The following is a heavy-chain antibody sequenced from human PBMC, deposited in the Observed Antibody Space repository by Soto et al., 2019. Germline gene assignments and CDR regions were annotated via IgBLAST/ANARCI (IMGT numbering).Heavy chain of an antibody. V-gene: IGHV1-18*01. J-gene: IGHJ5*02. CDR1: GYTFTSYG. D-gene: IGHD3-3*01. Sequence: ASVKVSCKASGYTFTSYGISWVRQAPGQGLEWMGWISAYNGNTNYAKKLKGRVTMTTDTSTSTAYMELRSLRSDDTAFYYCARDPRLSGYYVNWFDPWGQGTLVTVS. CDR2: ISAYNGNT. CDR3: ARDPRLSGYYVNWFDP.